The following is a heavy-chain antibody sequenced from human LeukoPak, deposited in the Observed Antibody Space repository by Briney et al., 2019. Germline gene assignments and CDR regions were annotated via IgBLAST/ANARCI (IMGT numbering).Heavy chain of an antibody. CDR1: GFTFSNAW. D-gene: IGHD3-22*01. J-gene: IGHJ4*02. CDR3: TTTYYDSSGRDY. CDR2: IKSKTDGGTT. Sequence: PGGSLRLSCSASGFTFSNAWMTWVRQAPGKGLEWVGRIKSKTDGGTTDYAAPVKGRFTISRDDSKTTLYLQMNSLKTEDTAVYYCTTTYYDSSGRDYGGQGTLVTVSS. V-gene: IGHV3-15*01.